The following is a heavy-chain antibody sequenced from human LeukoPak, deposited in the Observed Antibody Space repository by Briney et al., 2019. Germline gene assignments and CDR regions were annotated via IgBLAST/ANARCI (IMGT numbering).Heavy chain of an antibody. CDR3: ARVEGPGYYYYYMDV. Sequence: PSETLSLTCTVSGGSISSSSYYWGWIRQPPGKGLEWIGSIYYSGSTYYNPSLKSRVTISVDTSKDQFSLKLSSVTAADTAVYYCARVEGPGYYYYYMDVWGKGTTVTVSS. J-gene: IGHJ6*03. V-gene: IGHV4-39*07. CDR2: IYYSGST. CDR1: GGSISSSSYY.